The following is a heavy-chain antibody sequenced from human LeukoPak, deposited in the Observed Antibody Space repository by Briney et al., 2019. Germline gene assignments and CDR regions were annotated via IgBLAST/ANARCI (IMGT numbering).Heavy chain of an antibody. J-gene: IGHJ4*02. V-gene: IGHV3-7*03. CDR1: GFTFSSYW. Sequence: GGSLRLSCAASGFTFSSYWMSWVRQAPGKGLEWVANIKQGGSEKYYVDSVKGRFTISRDNAKNSLYLQMNSLRAEDTAVYYCARGRRMARYCSGGSCDFDYWGQGTMVTVSS. CDR2: IKQGGSEK. D-gene: IGHD2-15*01. CDR3: ARGRRMARYCSGGSCDFDY.